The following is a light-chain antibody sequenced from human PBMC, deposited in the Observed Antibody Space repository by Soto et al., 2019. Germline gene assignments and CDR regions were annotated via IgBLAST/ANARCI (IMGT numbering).Light chain of an antibody. J-gene: IGKJ4*01. CDR3: QKYNSAPRT. V-gene: IGKV1-27*01. CDR2: AAY. Sequence: DIQMTQSPSSLSASFGDRVTITCRASQGIGGYLAWFQQRPGNAPKLLIYAAYTLQSGVPSRFSGSGSGTDFTLTISSLQPEDGATYYCQKYNSAPRTFGGGTKVEIK. CDR1: QGIGGY.